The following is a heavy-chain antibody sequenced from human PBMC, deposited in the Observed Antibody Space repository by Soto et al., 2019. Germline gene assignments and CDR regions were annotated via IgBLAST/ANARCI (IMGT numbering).Heavy chain of an antibody. V-gene: IGHV4-31*03. Sequence: QVQLQESGPGLVKPSQTLSLTCTVSGGSISSGGYYWSWIRQHPGKGLEWIGYIYYSGSTYYNPSLKSRVTISVDTSKNQFSLKLSSVTAADTAVYYCARGTKDRIAVAGATVLDLGPHGWFDPWGQGTLVTVSS. CDR3: ARGTKDRIAVAGATVLDLGPHGWFDP. CDR2: IYYSGST. CDR1: GGSISSGGYY. J-gene: IGHJ5*02. D-gene: IGHD6-19*01.